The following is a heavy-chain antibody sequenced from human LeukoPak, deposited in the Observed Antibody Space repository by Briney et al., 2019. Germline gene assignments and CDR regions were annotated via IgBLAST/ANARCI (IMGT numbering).Heavy chain of an antibody. Sequence: ASVKVSCKASGYTFTGYLIHCVRQAPGQGLEWMGWINPNSGGTNYAQKFQGRVTMTRDTSISTAYMELSRLTSDDTAVYYCAREYYSISDYWGQGALVTVSS. J-gene: IGHJ4*02. CDR1: GYTFTGYL. D-gene: IGHD2-21*01. CDR2: INPNSGGT. CDR3: AREYYSISDY. V-gene: IGHV1-2*02.